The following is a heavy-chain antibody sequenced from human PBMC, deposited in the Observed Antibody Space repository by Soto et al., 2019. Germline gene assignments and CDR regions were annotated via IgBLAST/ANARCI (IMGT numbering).Heavy chain of an antibody. V-gene: IGHV1-69*08. CDR3: EREEYYYGSGAFFDY. CDR1: GGTFSSYT. Sequence: QVQLVQSGAEVKKPGSSVKVSCKASGGTFSSYTISWVRQVPCQGLEWMGRIIPILGIANYAKKFQGRVTRTTDKSTSTAYMELSSLRSEATAVYYCEREEYYYGSGAFFDYWGQGTLVTVSS. CDR2: IIPILGIA. J-gene: IGHJ4*02. D-gene: IGHD3-10*01.